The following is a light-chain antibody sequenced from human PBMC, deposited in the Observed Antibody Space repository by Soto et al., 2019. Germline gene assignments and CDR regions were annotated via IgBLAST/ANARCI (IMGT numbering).Light chain of an antibody. Sequence: QSVLTQPPSAYGSPGQSVTISCTGTSSDVGGYNYVSWHQQHPGKAPKLMISEVSKRPAWVPDRFSGSKSGNTASLTVSGLQAEDEADYYCSSFAGNNNLVFGGGTKLTVL. CDR2: EVS. J-gene: IGLJ2*01. CDR1: SSDVGGYNY. V-gene: IGLV2-8*01. CDR3: SSFAGNNNLV.